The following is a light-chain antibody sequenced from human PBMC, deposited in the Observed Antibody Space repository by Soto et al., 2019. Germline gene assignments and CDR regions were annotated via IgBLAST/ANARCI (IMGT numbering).Light chain of an antibody. CDR2: GAS. CDR3: QQYGSSPRT. J-gene: IGKJ1*01. V-gene: IGKV3-20*01. Sequence: EIVLTQSPGTLSLSPGERATLSCRASQSVSSNYLAWYQQKPGQAPKLLIYGASSGATSIPDRFSGSGSGTDFTLTISRLEPEDFAVYYCQQYGSSPRTFGQGTKVDIK. CDR1: QSVSSNY.